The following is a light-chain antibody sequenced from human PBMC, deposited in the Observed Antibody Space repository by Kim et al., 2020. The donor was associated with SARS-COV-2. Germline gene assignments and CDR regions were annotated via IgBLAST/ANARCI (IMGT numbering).Light chain of an antibody. V-gene: IGLV2-14*03. CDR1: SSDVGGYNY. J-gene: IGLJ1*01. CDR2: DVS. Sequence: QSALTQPASVSGCPGQSITISCTGTSSDVGGYNYVSWYQQHPGKAPKLMIYDVSNRPSGFSNRFSGSKSGNTASLTISGLQAEDEADYYCSSYTSSSTNVFGTGTKVTVL. CDR3: SSYTSSSTNV.